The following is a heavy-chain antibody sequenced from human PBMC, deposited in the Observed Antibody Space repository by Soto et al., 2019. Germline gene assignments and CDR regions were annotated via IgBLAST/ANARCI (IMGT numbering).Heavy chain of an antibody. CDR2: IYYSGST. V-gene: IGHV4-61*01. J-gene: IGHJ5*02. CDR1: GGSVSSGSYY. CDR3: ARAFHSGYDDSYNWFDP. Sequence: PSETLSLTCSVSGGSVSSGSYYWSWIRQPSGKGLEWIGYIYYSGSTNYNPSLKSRVTISVDTSKNQFSLKLSSVTAADTAVYYCARAFHSGYDDSYNWFDPWGQGTLVTVSS. D-gene: IGHD5-12*01.